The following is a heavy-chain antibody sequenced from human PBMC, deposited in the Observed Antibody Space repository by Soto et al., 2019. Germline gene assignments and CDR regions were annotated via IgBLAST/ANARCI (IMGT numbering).Heavy chain of an antibody. CDR3: ARGDSGSYYWAFDI. J-gene: IGHJ3*02. CDR2: IIPIFGTA. V-gene: IGHV1-69*01. D-gene: IGHD1-26*01. Sequence: SGGRQAPGQGLEWMGGIIPIFGTANYAQKFQGRVTITADESTSTAYMELSSLRSEDTAVYYCARGDSGSYYWAFDIWGQGTMVTVSS.